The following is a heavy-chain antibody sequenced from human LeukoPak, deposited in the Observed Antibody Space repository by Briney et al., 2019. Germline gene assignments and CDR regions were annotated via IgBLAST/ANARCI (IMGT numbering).Heavy chain of an antibody. CDR2: INHSGST. CDR3: ARVDYYDSSGYYWYFDL. J-gene: IGHJ2*01. Sequence: SETLSLTCAVYGGSFSGYYWSWIRQPPGKGLEWIGEINHSGSTNYNPSLKSRVTISVDTSKNQFSLKLSSVTAADTAVYYCARVDYYDSSGYYWYFDLWGRGTLVTVSS. D-gene: IGHD3-22*01. CDR1: GGSFSGYY. V-gene: IGHV4-34*01.